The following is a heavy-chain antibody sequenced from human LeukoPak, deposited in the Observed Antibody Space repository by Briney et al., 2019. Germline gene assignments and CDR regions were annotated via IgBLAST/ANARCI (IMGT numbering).Heavy chain of an antibody. J-gene: IGHJ6*02. Sequence: PSETLSLTCTVSGGSISSSSYYWGWIRQPPGKGLEWIGYIYYSGSTYYNPSLKGRVTISVDTSKNQFSLKLSSVTAADTAVYYCARAPYDYVWGSYRSSYYYGMDVWGQGTTVTVSS. CDR1: GGSISSSSYY. V-gene: IGHV4-31*03. CDR3: ARAPYDYVWGSYRSSYYYGMDV. CDR2: IYYSGST. D-gene: IGHD3-16*02.